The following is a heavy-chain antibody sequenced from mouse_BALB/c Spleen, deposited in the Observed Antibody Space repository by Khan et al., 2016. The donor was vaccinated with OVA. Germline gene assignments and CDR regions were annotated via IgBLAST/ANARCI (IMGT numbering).Heavy chain of an antibody. D-gene: IGHD1-1*01. CDR3: AKGGYYGNSLFDY. Sequence: VQLQQSGPELVKPGASVKISCKATGFTFTDYYINWVKQKPGQGLEWIGWIYPGSGNTKYNEKFKGMATLTVDTSSSTAYMQLSSLTSEDTAVYFSAKGGYYGNSLFDYWGQGTTLTVSS. CDR1: GFTFTDYY. CDR2: IYPGSGNT. J-gene: IGHJ2*01. V-gene: IGHV1-84*02.